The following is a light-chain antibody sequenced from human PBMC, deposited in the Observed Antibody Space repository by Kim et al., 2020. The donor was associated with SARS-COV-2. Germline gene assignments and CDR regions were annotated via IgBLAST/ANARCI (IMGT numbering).Light chain of an antibody. J-gene: IGKJ2*01. V-gene: IGKV1-5*03. CDR2: QAS. CDR1: QIINTY. CDR3: QHYIRFPYT. Sequence: SASVGDRVTSTCRASQIINTYLAWYQQKPGKAPNLLIYQASSLQIGVPSRFSGSGSGAEFTLTISSLQPDDFATYYCQHYIRFPYTVGQGTKLEI.